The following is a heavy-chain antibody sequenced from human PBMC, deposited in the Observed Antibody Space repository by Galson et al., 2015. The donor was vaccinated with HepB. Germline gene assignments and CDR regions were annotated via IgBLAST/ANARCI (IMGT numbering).Heavy chain of an antibody. Sequence: SLRLSCAASGFTFSSYAMSWVRQAPGKGLEWVSRISDSGGSTYYADSVKGRFTISRDNSKNTLYLQMNSLRAEDTAVYYCAKDQSYIVGATHFDCWGQVTLVTVSS. CDR3: AKDQSYIVGATHFDC. D-gene: IGHD1-26*01. J-gene: IGHJ4*03. V-gene: IGHV3-23*01. CDR1: GFTFSSYA. CDR2: ISDSGGST.